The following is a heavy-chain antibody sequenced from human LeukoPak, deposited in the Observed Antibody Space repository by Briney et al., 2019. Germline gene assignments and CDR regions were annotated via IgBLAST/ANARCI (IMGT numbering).Heavy chain of an antibody. CDR3: AALAAAGNFDY. CDR1: GFTFSSYA. Sequence: GGSLRLSCAASGFTFSSYAMHWVRQAPGKGLEWVAVISYDGSNKYYADSVKGRFTISRDNSKNTLYLQMNSLRAEDTAVYYCAALAAAGNFDYWGQGTLVTVSS. V-gene: IGHV3-30-3*01. D-gene: IGHD6-13*01. CDR2: ISYDGSNK. J-gene: IGHJ4*02.